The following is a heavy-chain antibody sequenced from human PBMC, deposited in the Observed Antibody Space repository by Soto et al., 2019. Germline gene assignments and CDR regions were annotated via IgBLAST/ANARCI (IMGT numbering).Heavy chain of an antibody. CDR2: IYYSGST. CDR3: ARAGITMVRGRYFDY. J-gene: IGHJ4*02. Sequence: SETLSLTCTVSGGSISSYYWSWIRQPPGKGLEWIGYIYYSGSTNYNPSLKSRVTISVDTSKNQFSLKLSSVTAADTAIYYCARAGITMVRGRYFDYWGQGTLVTVSS. V-gene: IGHV4-59*01. D-gene: IGHD3-10*01. CDR1: GGSISSYY.